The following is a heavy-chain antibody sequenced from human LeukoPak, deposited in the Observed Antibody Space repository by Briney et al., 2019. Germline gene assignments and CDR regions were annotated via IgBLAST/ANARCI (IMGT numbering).Heavy chain of an antibody. V-gene: IGHV1-8*01. CDR1: GYTFTSYD. CDR2: MNPNRGNT. Sequence: ASVKVSCKASGYTFTSYDINWVRQATGQGLDWMGWMNPNRGNTAYAKQFQGRVTMTRTTSIRTAYMELSSLRSEDPAVYYCARGATAPGTVTMAYYYYMDVWGKGTTVTVSS. D-gene: IGHD4-17*01. J-gene: IGHJ6*03. CDR3: ARGATAPGTVTMAYYYYMDV.